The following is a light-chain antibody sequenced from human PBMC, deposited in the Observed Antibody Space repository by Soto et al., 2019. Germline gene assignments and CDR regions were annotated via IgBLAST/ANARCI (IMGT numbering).Light chain of an antibody. CDR1: QNLLHSNGNTY. CDR2: LGF. Sequence: DLVMTQSPLSLPVTPGEPASISCRSSQNLLHSNGNTYLDWYLQKPGQSPQLLIYLGFNRASGVSDRFSGSGSGTDFTLEISRVEAEDVGVYYCVQALQTPTFGQGTKVEIQ. V-gene: IGKV2-28*01. CDR3: VQALQTPT. J-gene: IGKJ1*01.